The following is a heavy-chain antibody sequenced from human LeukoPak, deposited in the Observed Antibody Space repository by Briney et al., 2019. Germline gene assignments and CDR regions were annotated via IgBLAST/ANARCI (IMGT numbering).Heavy chain of an antibody. J-gene: IGHJ5*02. CDR2: INPNSGGT. CDR1: GYTFTGYY. D-gene: IGHD6-13*01. CDR3: ARERLIAAINWFDP. Sequence: ASVKVSCKASGYTFTGYYMHWVRQAPGQGLEWMGWINPNSGGTNYAQKFQGRVTMTRDTSISTAYMELSRLRSDDTAVYYCARERLIAAINWFDPWGQGTLVTVSS. V-gene: IGHV1-2*02.